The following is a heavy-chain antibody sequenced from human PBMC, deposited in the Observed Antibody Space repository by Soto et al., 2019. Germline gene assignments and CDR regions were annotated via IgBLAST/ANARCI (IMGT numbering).Heavy chain of an antibody. CDR2: ISASGGST. Sequence: LRLSCAASGFTFSIYVMSWVRQAPGKGLEWVSTISASGGSTYYADSVKGRFTISRDNSKNTLYVQMNSLRAEDTAVYYCGRHDILTGSYYYYGMDVWGQGTTVTVSS. J-gene: IGHJ6*02. V-gene: IGHV3-23*01. CDR3: GRHDILTGSYYYYGMDV. CDR1: GFTFSIYV. D-gene: IGHD3-9*01.